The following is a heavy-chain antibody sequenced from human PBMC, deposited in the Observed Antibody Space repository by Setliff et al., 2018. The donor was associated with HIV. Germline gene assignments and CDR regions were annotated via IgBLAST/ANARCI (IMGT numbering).Heavy chain of an antibody. Sequence: ASVKVSCKSSGGTFDNYPINWVRQAPGQGLEWMGGIIPVLDMPHYAQKFQGRVTMTADKSANTAYMEVTSLRSEDTAVYYCARKEYQLLHAFDIWGQGTMVTVSS. V-gene: IGHV1-69*10. CDR3: ARKEYQLLHAFDI. CDR1: GGTFDNYP. CDR2: IIPVLDMP. D-gene: IGHD2-2*01. J-gene: IGHJ3*02.